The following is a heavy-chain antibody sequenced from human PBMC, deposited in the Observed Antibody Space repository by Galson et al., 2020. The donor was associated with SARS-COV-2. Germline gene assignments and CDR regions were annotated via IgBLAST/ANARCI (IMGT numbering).Heavy chain of an antibody. J-gene: IGHJ4*02. CDR3: ARKTCRGACCSGYYFDY. CDR2: IYSGGTR. V-gene: IGHV3-53*01. Sequence: GGSLRLSCAASGFSVSSNYMNWVRQAPGKGLEWVSVIYSGGTRYYADSVKGRFTVSRDNSKNTLYLQMSSLRAEDTAVYYCARKTCRGACCSGYYFDYWGQGTLVTVSS. CDR1: GFSVSSNY. D-gene: IGHD2-21*01.